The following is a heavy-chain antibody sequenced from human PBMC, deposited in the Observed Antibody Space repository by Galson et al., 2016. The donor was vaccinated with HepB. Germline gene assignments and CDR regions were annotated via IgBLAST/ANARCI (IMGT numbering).Heavy chain of an antibody. CDR3: AKDRGGIQLWGLHGMDV. Sequence: SLRLSCAVSGFSLGTYGMNWVRQAPGKGLEWVAFTWYDGSIEYYADSVQGRFSISRDKSKNTLSLEMNSLRAEDTAVYFCAKDRGGIQLWGLHGMDVWGQGTTVTVSS. V-gene: IGHV3-33*03. CDR2: TWYDGSIE. D-gene: IGHD5-18*01. CDR1: GFSLGTYG. J-gene: IGHJ6*02.